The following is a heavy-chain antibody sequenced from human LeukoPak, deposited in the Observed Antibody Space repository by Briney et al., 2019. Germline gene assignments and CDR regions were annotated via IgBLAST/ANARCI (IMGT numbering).Heavy chain of an antibody. J-gene: IGHJ4*02. Sequence: GSLRLSCAASGFTFSSYSMNWVRQAPGKGLEWIGYIYYSGSTYYNPSLKSRVTISVDTSKNQFSLKLSSVTAADTAVYYCARGGGSYPFDYWGQGTLVTVSS. D-gene: IGHD1-26*01. V-gene: IGHV4-59*06. CDR3: ARGGGSYPFDY. CDR2: IYYSGST. CDR1: GFTFSSYS.